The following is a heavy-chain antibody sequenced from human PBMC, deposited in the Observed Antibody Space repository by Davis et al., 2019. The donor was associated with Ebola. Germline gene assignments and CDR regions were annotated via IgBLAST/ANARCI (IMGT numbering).Heavy chain of an antibody. Sequence: GGSLRLSCAASGFTVSSNYMSWVRQAPGKGLEWVSVIYSGGSTYYADSVKGRFTISRDNSMSTLYLQMNSLRADDTAVYYCASRTYGSGSNWGQGTLVTVSS. CDR1: GFTVSSNY. V-gene: IGHV3-53*01. D-gene: IGHD3-10*01. CDR2: IYSGGST. CDR3: ASRTYGSGSN. J-gene: IGHJ4*02.